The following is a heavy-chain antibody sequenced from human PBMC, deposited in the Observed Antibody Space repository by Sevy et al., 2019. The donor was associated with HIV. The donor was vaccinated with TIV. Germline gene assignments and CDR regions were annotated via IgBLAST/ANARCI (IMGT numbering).Heavy chain of an antibody. Sequence: GGSLRLSCAASGFTFSSYAMHWVRQAPGKGLEWVAVISYDGSNKYYADSVKGRFTISRDNSKNTQYLQMNSLRAEDTAVYDGARDPEMGCSGGSCYSYLDYWGQGTLVTVSS. D-gene: IGHD2-15*01. CDR2: ISYDGSNK. V-gene: IGHV3-30*04. J-gene: IGHJ4*02. CDR1: GFTFSSYA. CDR3: ARDPEMGCSGGSCYSYLDY.